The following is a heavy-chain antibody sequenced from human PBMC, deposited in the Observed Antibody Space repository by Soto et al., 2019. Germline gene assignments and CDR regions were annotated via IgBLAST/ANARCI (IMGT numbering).Heavy chain of an antibody. CDR3: PRDVRATILDVGHSNFVNP. D-gene: IGHD5-12*01. J-gene: IGHJ5*02. CDR1: GDSISTNY. CDR2: ISYSGTT. Sequence: SETLSLTCTGSGDSISTNYWSWIRQPPGSGLVWSGSISYSGTTDCNPSLNGRVTMSLDTSEHQFALELRSVIAADTAVSYCPRDVRATILDVGHSNFVNPCGQRALVTASS. V-gene: IGHV4-59*01.